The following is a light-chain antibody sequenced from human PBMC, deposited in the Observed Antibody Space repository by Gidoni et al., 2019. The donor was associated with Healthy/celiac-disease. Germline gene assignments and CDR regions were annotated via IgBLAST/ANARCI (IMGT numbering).Light chain of an antibody. J-gene: IGKJ4*01. Sequence: DIVMTQSPYSLAVSLGERATINCKSSQSVLYSSNNKNYLAWYQQKPGQPPKLLIYWASTRESGVPDRFSGSGSGTDFPLTISSLQAEDVAVYYFQQYYSTPVTFGGXTKVEIK. CDR1: QSVLYSSNNKNY. V-gene: IGKV4-1*01. CDR2: WAS. CDR3: QQYYSTPVT.